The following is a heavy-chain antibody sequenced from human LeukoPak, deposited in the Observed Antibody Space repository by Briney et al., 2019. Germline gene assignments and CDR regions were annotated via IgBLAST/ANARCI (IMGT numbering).Heavy chain of an antibody. CDR2: INPSGGST. CDR3: ARAGENYYDSSGYYYA. D-gene: IGHD3-22*01. CDR1: GYTFTSYY. Sequence: ASVKVSCKXSGYTFTSYYMHWVRQAPRQGLEWMGLINPSGGSTSYAQKFQGRVTMTRDTSTSTVYMELSSLRSEDTAVYYCARAGENYYDSSGYYYAWGQGTLVTVSS. V-gene: IGHV1-46*01. J-gene: IGHJ5*02.